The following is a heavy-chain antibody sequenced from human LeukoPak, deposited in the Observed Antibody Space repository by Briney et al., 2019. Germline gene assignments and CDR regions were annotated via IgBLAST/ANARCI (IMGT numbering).Heavy chain of an antibody. Sequence: GESLKISCQGSGYSFSTSWIAWVRQAPGKGLEWVGSIYIGDSDPRHSPSFQGHVTMSADKSVNTASLQWNSLQGSDTGIYYCAKVKSFGYWFFDLWGRGTLVAVSS. CDR3: AKVKSFGYWFFDL. V-gene: IGHV5-51*01. D-gene: IGHD3-16*01. J-gene: IGHJ2*01. CDR1: GYSFSTSW. CDR2: IYIGDSDP.